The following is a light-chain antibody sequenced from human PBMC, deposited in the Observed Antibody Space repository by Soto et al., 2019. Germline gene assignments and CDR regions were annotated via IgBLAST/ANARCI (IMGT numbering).Light chain of an antibody. CDR3: GTWDSSLSAVV. Sequence: QSVLTQPPSVSAAAGQKVTISCSGSSSNIGNNYVSWYQQLPGTAPKLLIYDNNQRPSGIPDRFSGSKSGTSATLGITGLQTGDEADYYCGTWDSSLSAVVFGGGTQLTVL. CDR2: DNN. V-gene: IGLV1-51*01. J-gene: IGLJ2*01. CDR1: SSNIGNNY.